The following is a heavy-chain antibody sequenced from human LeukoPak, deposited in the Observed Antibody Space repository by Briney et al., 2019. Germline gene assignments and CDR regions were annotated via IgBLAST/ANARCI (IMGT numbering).Heavy chain of an antibody. CDR2: ISHSVGT. CDR1: SGSFSGYY. J-gene: IGHJ5*02. D-gene: IGHD4-17*01. CDR3: ARCHDYGDYVWFDP. V-gene: IGHV4-34*01. Sequence: SETLSLTCSVYSGSFSGYYWSWIRQPPGKGLEWIGEISHSVGTNYNPSLKSRVTMSLDTSKNQFSLKLSSVTAADTAVYYCARCHDYGDYVWFDPWGQGTLVTVSS.